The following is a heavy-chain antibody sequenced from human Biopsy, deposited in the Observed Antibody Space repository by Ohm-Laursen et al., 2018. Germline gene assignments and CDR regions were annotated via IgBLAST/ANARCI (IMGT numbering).Heavy chain of an antibody. D-gene: IGHD3-9*01. CDR1: GGTFSNYG. Sequence: SVKVSCKPPGGTFSNYGVNWVRQAPGQGLEWLGGNIPILGTGNYAQKFQDRVTVAADTSTSTATMELRSLRSDDTAVYYCATKLTGYFHHWGQGTLVIVSS. J-gene: IGHJ1*01. CDR2: NIPILGTG. CDR3: ATKLTGYFHH. V-gene: IGHV1-69*06.